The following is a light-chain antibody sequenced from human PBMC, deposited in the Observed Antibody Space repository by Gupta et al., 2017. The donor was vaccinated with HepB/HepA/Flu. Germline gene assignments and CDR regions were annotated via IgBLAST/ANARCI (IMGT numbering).Light chain of an antibody. CDR1: SGINVGSYS. V-gene: IGLV5-45*02. CDR3: MIWHNGVV. J-gene: IGLJ2*01. CDR2: YNSDSDK. Sequence: QAVLTQPSSLSASPGASASLTCTLRSGINVGSYSISWYQQKPGSPPQYLMKYNSDSDKEQGSGVPSRFSGSKDGSANAATLFISGLQAEDEADYYCMIWHNGVVFGGGTKLTVL.